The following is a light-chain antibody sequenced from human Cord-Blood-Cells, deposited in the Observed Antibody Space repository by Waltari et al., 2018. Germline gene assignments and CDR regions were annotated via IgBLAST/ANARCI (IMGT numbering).Light chain of an antibody. CDR2: ASS. CDR3: QKYNSAPWT. J-gene: IGKJ1*01. Sequence: DIQMTQSPSSLSASVGDRVTITCRASQGISNSLACDQQKPGKVPKLLIYASSTLQSEVPSRFSGSGSGTDFTLTISSLQPEDVATYYCQKYNSAPWTFGQGTKVEIK. CDR1: QGISNS. V-gene: IGKV1-27*01.